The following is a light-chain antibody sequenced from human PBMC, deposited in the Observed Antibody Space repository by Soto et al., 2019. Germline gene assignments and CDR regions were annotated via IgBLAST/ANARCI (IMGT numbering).Light chain of an antibody. J-gene: IGKJ4*01. CDR1: QDINKY. CDR2: YAS. V-gene: IGKV1-39*01. Sequence: DVQMTQSPSSLSASVGDRITIGCRSSQDINKYLNWYQKKPGQAPNLLIYYASTLKSGVPLRFSGSGSGTDFTLTISTLQPEDFAVYYCQQSYNTPPTFGGGTKVEIK. CDR3: QQSYNTPPT.